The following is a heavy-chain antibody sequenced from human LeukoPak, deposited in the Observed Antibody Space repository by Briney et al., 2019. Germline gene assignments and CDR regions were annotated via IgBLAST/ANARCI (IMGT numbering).Heavy chain of an antibody. CDR3: ARLGLIVATLAGFDY. V-gene: IGHV5-51*03. Sequence: KPGESLKISCKGSGYSFTSYWIGWVRQMPGKGLEWMGIIYPGDSDTRYSPSFQGQVTISADKSISTAYLQWSSLKASDTAMYYCARLGLIVATLAGFDYWGQGTLVTVSS. J-gene: IGHJ4*02. CDR2: IYPGDSDT. CDR1: GYSFTSYW. D-gene: IGHD5-12*01.